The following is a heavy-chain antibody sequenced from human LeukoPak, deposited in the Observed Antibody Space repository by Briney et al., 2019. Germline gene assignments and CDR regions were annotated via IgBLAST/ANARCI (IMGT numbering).Heavy chain of an antibody. V-gene: IGHV1-24*01. Sequence: GASVTVSCKVSVYTLTELSMHSVRQAPGKRREGMGGFDPEDGETIYAQKFQGRVTMTEDTSTDTAYMELSRLRSEDTAVYYCATSLRYFDWLPHNWFDPWGQGTLVTVSS. CDR3: ATSLRYFDWLPHNWFDP. CDR1: VYTLTELS. CDR2: FDPEDGET. D-gene: IGHD3-9*01. J-gene: IGHJ5*02.